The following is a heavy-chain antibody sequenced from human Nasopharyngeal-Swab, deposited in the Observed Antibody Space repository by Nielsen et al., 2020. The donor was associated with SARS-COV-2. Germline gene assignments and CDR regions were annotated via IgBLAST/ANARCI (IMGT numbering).Heavy chain of an antibody. Sequence: SETLSLTCTVSGGSISSSSYYWGWIRQPPGKGLEWIGEINHSGSTNYNPSLKSRVTISVDTSKNQFSLKLSSVTAADTAVYYCASKDHAGYCSSTSCYTDYYYMDVWGKGTTVTVSS. J-gene: IGHJ6*03. V-gene: IGHV4-39*07. CDR1: GGSISSSSYY. CDR2: INHSGST. D-gene: IGHD2-2*02. CDR3: ASKDHAGYCSSTSCYTDYYYMDV.